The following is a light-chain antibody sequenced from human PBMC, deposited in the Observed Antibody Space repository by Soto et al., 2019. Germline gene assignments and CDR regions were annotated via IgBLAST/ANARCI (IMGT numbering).Light chain of an antibody. V-gene: IGKV3-20*01. J-gene: IGKJ1*01. CDR2: GAS. CDR1: ESDSSSY. Sequence: EIVLTQSPGTLSLSPGERATLSCRASESDSSSYLAWYQQKPGQAPRLLIYGASSRATGIPDRFSGSGSGTDFTLTISRLELEDFAVYYCLQYGRSPCTFGQGTKVEIK. CDR3: LQYGRSPCT.